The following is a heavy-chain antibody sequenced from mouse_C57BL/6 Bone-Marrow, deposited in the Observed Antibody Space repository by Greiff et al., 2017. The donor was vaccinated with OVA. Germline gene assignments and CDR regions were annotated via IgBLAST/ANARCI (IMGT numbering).Heavy chain of an antibody. CDR1: GFSLSTFGMG. J-gene: IGHJ3*01. V-gene: IGHV8-8*01. Sequence: QVTLKECGPGILQPSQTLSLTCSFSGFSLSTFGMGVGWIRQPSGKGLEWLAHIWWDDDKYYNPALKSRLPISKDTSNNQVFFKIATGDTADAATYYCARIGAIYYGNYGFAYWGQGTLVTVSA. CDR2: IWWDDDK. D-gene: IGHD2-1*01. CDR3: ARIGAIYYGNYGFAY.